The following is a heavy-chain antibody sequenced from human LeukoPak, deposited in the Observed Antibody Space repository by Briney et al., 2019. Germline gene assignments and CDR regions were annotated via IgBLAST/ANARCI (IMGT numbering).Heavy chain of an antibody. CDR3: ARERGSSWYIHYYYYYYMDV. CDR1: GYTFTTYG. J-gene: IGHJ6*03. CDR2: INTDNGNT. Sequence: RASVKVSCKASGYTFTTYGINWVRQAPGQGLEWMGWINTDNGNTNYAQKFQGRVTMTRDTSISTAYMELSRLRSDDTAVYYCARERGSSWYIHYYYYYYMDVWGKGTTVTVSS. D-gene: IGHD6-13*01. V-gene: IGHV1-2*02.